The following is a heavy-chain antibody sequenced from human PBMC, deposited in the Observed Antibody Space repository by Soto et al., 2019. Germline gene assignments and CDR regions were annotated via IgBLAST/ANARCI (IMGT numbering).Heavy chain of an antibody. CDR3: ARDLSDDILTGYPFDY. V-gene: IGHV1-3*01. Sequence: ASVKVSCKASGYTLASYARHWVRQAPGQRLEWMGWINAGNGNTKYSQKFQGRVTITRDTSASTAYMELSSLRSEDTAVYYCARDLSDDILTGYPFDYWGQGTLVTVSS. CDR2: INAGNGNT. D-gene: IGHD3-9*01. J-gene: IGHJ4*02. CDR1: GYTLASYA.